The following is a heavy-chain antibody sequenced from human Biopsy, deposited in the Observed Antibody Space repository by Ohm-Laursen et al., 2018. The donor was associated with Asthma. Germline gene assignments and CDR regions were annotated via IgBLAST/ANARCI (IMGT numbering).Heavy chain of an antibody. CDR3: AADFPKDYVRYNFEF. CDR2: HDHEEGGT. Sequence: ASVKVSCKISGYSLTDLSMHWVRQAPGQGLEWMGGHDHEEGGTVNARRFQGRVTMTEDTSTDTAYMELSSLSSDDTAVYYCAADFPKDYVRYNFEFWGQGTLVTVSS. J-gene: IGHJ4*02. V-gene: IGHV1-24*01. D-gene: IGHD4-17*01. CDR1: GYSLTDLS.